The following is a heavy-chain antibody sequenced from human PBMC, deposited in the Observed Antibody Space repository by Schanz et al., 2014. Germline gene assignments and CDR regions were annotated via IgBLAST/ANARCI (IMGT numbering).Heavy chain of an antibody. V-gene: IGHV3-23*01. CDR3: TTGVLSHYGEPWEDC. Sequence: EVQLLESGGGLVQPGESLRLSCAASGFSFSSYTMSWVRQAPGKGLQWVSSLSGDGGTTHYADSVKGRFTISRDNYKNTLYLQMSSLKTEDTAVYYCTTGVLSHYGEPWEDCWGQGTLVVVSS. D-gene: IGHD4-17*01. CDR1: GFSFSSYT. J-gene: IGHJ4*02. CDR2: LSGDGGTT.